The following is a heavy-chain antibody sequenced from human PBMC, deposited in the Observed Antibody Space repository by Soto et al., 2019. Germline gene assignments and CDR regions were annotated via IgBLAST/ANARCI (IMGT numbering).Heavy chain of an antibody. CDR1: GGTFSKYS. D-gene: IGHD2-15*01. CDR3: ASTSYCNGSSSYSRHYHGMDV. J-gene: IGHJ6*01. V-gene: IGHV1-69*06. CDR2: ITPFVDTS. Sequence: QVRLVQSGAEVKKPGSSVKVSCKVSGGTFSKYSLSWVRQTPGQGLEWMGGITPFVDTSSYAQRFVDRVTITADKSTNTDFLELSGLKSEDAPLYFSASTSYCNGSSSYSRHYHGMDVWGQGTTVTDSS.